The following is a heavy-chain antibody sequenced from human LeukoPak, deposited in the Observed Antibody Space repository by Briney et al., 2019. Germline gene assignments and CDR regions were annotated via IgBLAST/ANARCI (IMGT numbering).Heavy chain of an antibody. D-gene: IGHD1-26*01. CDR1: GFTFSPFG. CDR2: ISSSSSYI. V-gene: IGHV3-21*01. J-gene: IGHJ4*02. CDR3: ARDTTHDY. Sequence: GGSLRLSCAASGFTFSPFGMNWVRQAPGKGLEGVSSISSSSSYIYYADSVKGRFTISRDNAKNSLYLQMNSLRAEDTAVYYCARDTTHDYWGQGTLVTVSS.